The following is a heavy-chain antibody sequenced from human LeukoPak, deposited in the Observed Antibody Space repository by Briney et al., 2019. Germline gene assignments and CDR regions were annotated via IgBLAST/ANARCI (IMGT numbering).Heavy chain of an antibody. CDR1: GGSFSGYY. D-gene: IGHD3-22*01. J-gene: IGHJ4*02. Sequence: SETLSLTCAVYGGSFSGYYWSWIRQPPGKGLEWIGEINHSGSTNYNPSLKSRVTISVDTSKNQFSLKLSSVTAADTAVYYCARHSRPYYYDSSGYTYFDYWGQGTQVTVSS. CDR2: INHSGST. CDR3: ARHSRPYYYDSSGYTYFDY. V-gene: IGHV4-34*01.